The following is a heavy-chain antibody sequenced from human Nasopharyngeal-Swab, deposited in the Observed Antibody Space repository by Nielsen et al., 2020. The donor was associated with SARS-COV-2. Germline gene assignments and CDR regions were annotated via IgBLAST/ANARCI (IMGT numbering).Heavy chain of an antibody. J-gene: IGHJ4*02. V-gene: IGHV3-21*01. D-gene: IGHD3-10*01. CDR1: GFTFSSYS. Sequence: GESLKISCAASGFTFSSYSMNWVRQAPGKGLEWVSSISSSSSYIYYADSVKGRFTISRDNAKNSLYLQMNSLRTEDTAVYYCARDPGRWVRGVYYWGQGTLVTVS. CDR3: ARDPGRWVRGVYY. CDR2: ISSSSSYI.